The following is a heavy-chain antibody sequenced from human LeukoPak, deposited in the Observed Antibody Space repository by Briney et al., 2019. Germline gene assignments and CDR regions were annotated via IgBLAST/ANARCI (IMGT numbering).Heavy chain of an antibody. CDR1: GFTFSSYW. J-gene: IGHJ5*02. V-gene: IGHV3-7*01. Sequence: PSGGCLRLSCAASGFTFSSYWMSWVRQAPGKGLEWVANIKQDGSEKYYVDSVKGRFTVSRDNAKNSLYLQMNSLRAEDTAVYYCAREGYDFWSGYLNWFDPWGQGTLVTVSS. CDR2: IKQDGSEK. D-gene: IGHD3-3*01. CDR3: AREGYDFWSGYLNWFDP.